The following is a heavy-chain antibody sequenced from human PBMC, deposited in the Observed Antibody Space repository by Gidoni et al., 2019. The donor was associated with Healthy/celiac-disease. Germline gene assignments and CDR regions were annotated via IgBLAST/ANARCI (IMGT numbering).Heavy chain of an antibody. V-gene: IGHV4-34*01. CDR3: ARVPRRVRGRNYYCDY. CDR1: GGSFSGYY. J-gene: IGHJ4*02. CDR2: INHSGST. D-gene: IGHD3-10*01. Sequence: QVQLQQWGAGLLKPSETLSLTCPVYGGSFSGYYWSLLRQTPGKGLAWIGEINHSGSTNYNPYLKSRVTIAVDTSKNQFSLKLSSVTAADTAVYYCARVPRRVRGRNYYCDYWGQGTLVTVAS.